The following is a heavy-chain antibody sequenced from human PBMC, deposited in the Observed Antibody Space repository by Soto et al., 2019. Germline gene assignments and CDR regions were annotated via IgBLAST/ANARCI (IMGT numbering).Heavy chain of an antibody. V-gene: IGHV1-69*06. Sequence: QGQLVQSGAEVKKPGASVKVSCKASGGTFSSYAISWVRQAPGQGLEWMGGIIPIFGTANYAQKFQGRVTITADKSTSTAYMSLSSLRSEDTAVYSCARPYSSSLRWYYGMDVWGQGTTVTVSS. CDR1: GGTFSSYA. CDR2: IIPIFGTA. J-gene: IGHJ6*02. CDR3: ARPYSSSLRWYYGMDV. D-gene: IGHD6-6*01.